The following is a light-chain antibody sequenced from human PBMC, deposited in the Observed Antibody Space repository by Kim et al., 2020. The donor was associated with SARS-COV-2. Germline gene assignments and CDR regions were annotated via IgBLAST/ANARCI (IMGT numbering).Light chain of an antibody. CDR2: DVS. V-gene: IGLV2-14*01. Sequence: QSALTQPASVSGSRGQSITISCTGTSSDVGGYNYVSWYQQHAGKAPKLMIYDVSKRPSGVSNRFSGSKSGNTASLTISGLQAEDEADYYCSSYTSSNSWVFGGGTQLTVL. CDR1: SSDVGGYNY. CDR3: SSYTSSNSWV. J-gene: IGLJ3*02.